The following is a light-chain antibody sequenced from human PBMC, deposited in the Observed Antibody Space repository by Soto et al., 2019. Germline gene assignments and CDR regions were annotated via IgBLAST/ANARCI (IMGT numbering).Light chain of an antibody. CDR1: QSINTN. V-gene: IGKV3-15*01. CDR2: GAS. CDR3: QQRSNWPSIT. J-gene: IGKJ5*01. Sequence: EIVMTQSPATLSVSPGERATLSCRSSQSINTNLAWYQQRPGQAPRLLIYGASARATDIPARFSGSGSGTEFTLTISSLQSEDFAVYYCQQRSNWPSITFGQGTRLEIK.